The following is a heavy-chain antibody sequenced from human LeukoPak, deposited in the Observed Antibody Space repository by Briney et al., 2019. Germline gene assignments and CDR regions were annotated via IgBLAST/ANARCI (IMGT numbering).Heavy chain of an antibody. CDR3: AKSVVVDDLYYYYGMDV. Sequence: PGGSLRLSCAASGFTFSSYAMSWVRQAPGKGLEWVSAISGSGGSTYYADSVKGRFTISRDNSKNTLYLQMNSLRAEDTAVYYCAKSVVVDDLYYYYGMDVWGQGTTVTVYS. CDR1: GFTFSSYA. V-gene: IGHV3-23*01. J-gene: IGHJ6*02. D-gene: IGHD2-15*01. CDR2: ISGSGGST.